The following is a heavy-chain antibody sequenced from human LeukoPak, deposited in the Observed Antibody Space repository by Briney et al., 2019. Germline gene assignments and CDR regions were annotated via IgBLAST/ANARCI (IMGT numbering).Heavy chain of an antibody. CDR3: AKDRDSGSYRGTFYY. CDR1: GFTFSSYG. CDR2: ISYDGSNK. D-gene: IGHD1-26*01. Sequence: GGSLRLSCAASGFTFSSYGVHWVRQAPGKGLEWVAVISYDGSNKYYADSVKGRFTISRDNSKNTLYLQMNSLRAEDTAVYYCAKDRDSGSYRGTFYYWGQGTLVTVSS. V-gene: IGHV3-30*18. J-gene: IGHJ4*02.